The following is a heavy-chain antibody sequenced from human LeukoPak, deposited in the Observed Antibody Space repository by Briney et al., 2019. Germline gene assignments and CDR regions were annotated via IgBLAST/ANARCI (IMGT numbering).Heavy chain of an antibody. J-gene: IGHJ5*02. CDR2: INHSGST. CDR1: GGSFSGYY. D-gene: IGHD3-10*01. Sequence: SETLSLTCAVYGGSFSGYYWSWIRQPPGKGLEWIGEINHSGSTNYNPSLRSRVTISVDTSKNQFSLKLSSVTAADTAVYYCARGRPVLLWFGEPSNWFDPWGQGTLVTVSS. V-gene: IGHV4-34*01. CDR3: ARGRPVLLWFGEPSNWFDP.